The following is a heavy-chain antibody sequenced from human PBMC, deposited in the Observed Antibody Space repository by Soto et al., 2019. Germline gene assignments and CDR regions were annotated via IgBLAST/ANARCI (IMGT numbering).Heavy chain of an antibody. CDR3: ARLGYCSGGSCYSEQNPFDY. D-gene: IGHD2-15*01. CDR1: GFTFSSYS. CDR2: ISSSSSTI. J-gene: IGHJ4*02. V-gene: IGHV3-48*01. Sequence: PGGSLRLSCAASGFTFSSYSMNWVRQAPGKGLEWVSYISSSSSTIYYADSVKGRFTISRDNAKNSLYLQMNSLRAEDTAVYYCARLGYCSGGSCYSEQNPFDYWGQGTLVTVSS.